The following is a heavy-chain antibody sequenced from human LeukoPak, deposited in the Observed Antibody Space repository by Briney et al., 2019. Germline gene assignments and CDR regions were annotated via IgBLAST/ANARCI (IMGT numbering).Heavy chain of an antibody. V-gene: IGHV2-5*02. CDR1: GFSLSTSGVG. Sequence: ESGPTLVKPTQTLTLTCTVSGFSLSTSGVGVGWIRQPPGKALEWLTIIYWDDDKRYSPSLKSRLTITKDTSKNQVVLTMTNMDPVDTATYYCAHAKLWFGEVLPLDDWGQGTLVTVSS. J-gene: IGHJ4*02. D-gene: IGHD3-10*01. CDR3: AHAKLWFGEVLPLDD. CDR2: IYWDDDK.